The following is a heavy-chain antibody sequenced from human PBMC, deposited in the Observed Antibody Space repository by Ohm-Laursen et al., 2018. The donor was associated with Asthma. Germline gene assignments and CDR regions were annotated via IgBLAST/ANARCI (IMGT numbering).Heavy chain of an antibody. D-gene: IGHD3-3*01. CDR3: ARDVMEWYLPAFDF. CDR1: GFTFRSYA. J-gene: IGHJ4*02. V-gene: IGHV3-30-3*01. CDR2: GGSYYDGGLK. Sequence: SLRLSCTASGFTFRSYAMHWVRQAPGKGLEWVAVGGSYYDGGLKYYTDSVNGRFTVSRDDSKNTLYLQMNSLRPDDTAVYYCARDVMEWYLPAFDFWGQGTLVTVSS.